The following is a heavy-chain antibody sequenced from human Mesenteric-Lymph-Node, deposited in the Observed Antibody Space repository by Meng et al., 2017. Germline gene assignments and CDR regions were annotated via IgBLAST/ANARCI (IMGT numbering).Heavy chain of an antibody. CDR2: ISWNSGSI. CDR3: AKYSTVTPSRLFDS. J-gene: IGHJ4*02. D-gene: IGHD4-17*01. V-gene: IGHV3-9*01. Sequence: GGSLRLSCAASGFTFDGYAMHWVRQAPGKGLEWVSGISWNSGSIGYADSVKGRFTISRDNSKNTLYLQMNSLRAEDTALYYCAKYSTVTPSRLFDSWGQGTLVTVSS. CDR1: GFTFDGYA.